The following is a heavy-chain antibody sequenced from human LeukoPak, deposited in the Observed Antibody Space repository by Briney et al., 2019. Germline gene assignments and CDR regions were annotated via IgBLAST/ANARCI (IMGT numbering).Heavy chain of an antibody. CDR1: GYSFTNYW. CDR3: ALGNDYYMDV. CDR2: IYPGDSDT. D-gene: IGHD7-27*01. V-gene: IGHV5-51*01. J-gene: IGHJ6*03. Sequence: GESLKISCKSSGYSFTNYWIAWVRQMPGKGPEWMGIIYPGDSDTRYSPSFQGQVTISADKSISTAYLQWSSLKASDTAMYYCALGNDYYMDVWGKGTTVTVSS.